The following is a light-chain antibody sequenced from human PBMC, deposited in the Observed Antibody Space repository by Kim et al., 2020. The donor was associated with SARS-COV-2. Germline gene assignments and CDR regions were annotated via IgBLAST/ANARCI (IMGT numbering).Light chain of an antibody. J-gene: IGKJ2*01. V-gene: IGKV1-9*01. CDR3: QQLNSYPYT. CDR2: AAS. Sequence: AAAGDRVTLTCRASQGISSRLAWYQQKSGKAPKLLIYAASTLEGGVSSRFTGSGSGTDFTLTISSLQPEDFATYYCQQLNSYPYTFGQGTKLEI. CDR1: QGISSR.